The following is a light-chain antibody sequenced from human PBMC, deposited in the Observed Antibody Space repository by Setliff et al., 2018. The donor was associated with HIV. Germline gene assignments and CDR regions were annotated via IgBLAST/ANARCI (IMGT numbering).Light chain of an antibody. J-gene: IGLJ2*01. CDR3: CSFAGGSTQV. CDR1: SRDVGNYNL. Sequence: QSALTQPASVSGYPGQSITISCKGPSRDVGNYNLVSWYQQHPDKVPKLIIYSTNRRPSGVSYRFSASKYASKASLTISGLQPEDEADYYCCSFAGGSTQVFGGGTKVTVL. CDR2: STN. V-gene: IGLV2-23*01.